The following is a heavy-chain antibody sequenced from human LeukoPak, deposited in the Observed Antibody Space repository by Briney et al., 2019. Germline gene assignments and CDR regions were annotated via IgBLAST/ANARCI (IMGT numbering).Heavy chain of an antibody. J-gene: IGHJ4*02. CDR1: GGSISSSSYY. V-gene: IGHV4-39*01. CDR2: IYYSGST. CDR3: ARLYGDY. Sequence: PSETLSLTCTVSGGSISSSSYYWGWIRQPPGKGLEWIGSIYYSGSTYYNPSLKSRVTVSVDTSKNQFSLKLSSVTAADTAVYYCARLYGDYWGQGTLVTVSS. D-gene: IGHD4-17*01.